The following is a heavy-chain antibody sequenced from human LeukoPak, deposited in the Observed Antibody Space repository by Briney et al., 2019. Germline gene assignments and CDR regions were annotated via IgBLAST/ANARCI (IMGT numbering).Heavy chain of an antibody. D-gene: IGHD5-18*01. J-gene: IGHJ5*02. CDR3: ARVDTAMVGFWAGFDP. CDR1: GGSISSSSYY. CDR2: IYYSGST. V-gene: IGHV4-39*07. Sequence: SETLCLTCTVSGGSISSSSYYWGWIRQPPGKGLEWIGSIYYSGSTYYNPSLKSRVTISVDTSKNQFSLKLSSVTAADTAVYYCARVDTAMVGFWAGFDPWGQGTLVTVSS.